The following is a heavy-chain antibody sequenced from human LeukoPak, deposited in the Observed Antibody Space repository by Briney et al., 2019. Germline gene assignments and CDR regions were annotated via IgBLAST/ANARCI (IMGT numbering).Heavy chain of an antibody. CDR2: IYYSGST. J-gene: IGHJ6*02. D-gene: IGHD2-2*01. Sequence: SETLSLTCTVSGGSISSSSYYWGWIRQPPGKGLEWIGSIYYSGSTYYNPSLKSRVTISVATSKNQFSLKLSSVTAEDTAVYYCARSEYCSSTSCYHGDYYYYGMDVWGQGTTVTVSS. V-gene: IGHV4-39*01. CDR1: GGSISSSSYY. CDR3: ARSEYCSSTSCYHGDYYYYGMDV.